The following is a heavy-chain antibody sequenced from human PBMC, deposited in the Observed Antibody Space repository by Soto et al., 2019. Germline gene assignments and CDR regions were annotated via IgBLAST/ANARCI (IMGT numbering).Heavy chain of an antibody. Sequence: GRSLRLSCEVSGFTFRNYGMHWVRQAPGKGLEWVAVVWYDGSITHYADSVKGRFTISRDNSKNTLYLQMNSLRAEDTAVYYCARDPFAIVVVTSAMVYWGQGTLVTVSS. CDR2: VWYDGSIT. CDR1: GFTFRNYG. V-gene: IGHV3-33*01. J-gene: IGHJ4*02. D-gene: IGHD2-2*01. CDR3: ARDPFAIVVVTSAMVY.